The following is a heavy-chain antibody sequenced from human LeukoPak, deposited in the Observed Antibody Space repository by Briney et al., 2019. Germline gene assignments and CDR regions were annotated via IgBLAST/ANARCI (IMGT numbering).Heavy chain of an antibody. Sequence: ASVKVSCKVSGYTLTELSMHWVRQAPGKGLEWMGWISAYNGNTNYAQKLQGRVTMTTDTSTSTAYMELRSLRSDDTAVYYCARVSSDSGSLNYWGQGTLVTVSS. CDR1: GYTLTELS. D-gene: IGHD3-10*01. J-gene: IGHJ4*02. CDR3: ARVSSDSGSLNY. V-gene: IGHV1-18*01. CDR2: ISAYNGNT.